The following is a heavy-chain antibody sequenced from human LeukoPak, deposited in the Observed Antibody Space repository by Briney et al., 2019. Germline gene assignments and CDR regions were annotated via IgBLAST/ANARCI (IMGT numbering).Heavy chain of an antibody. J-gene: IGHJ6*03. Sequence: GGSLRLSCAASGFTFSSYSMNWVRQAPGKGLEWVSYISSSSTIYYADSVKGRFTISRDNAKNSLYLQMNSLRAEDTAVYYCARGHDYSNYRDPDYYYYMDVWGKGTTVTVSS. D-gene: IGHD4-11*01. CDR3: ARGHDYSNYRDPDYYYYMDV. CDR2: ISSSSTI. CDR1: GFTFSSYS. V-gene: IGHV3-48*01.